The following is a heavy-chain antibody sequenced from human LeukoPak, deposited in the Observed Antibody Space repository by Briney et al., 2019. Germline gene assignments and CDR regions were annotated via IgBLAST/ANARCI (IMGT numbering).Heavy chain of an antibody. CDR1: GGSISSGSYY. Sequence: PSQTLSLTCTVSGGSISSGSYYWSWIRQPAGKGLEWIGRIHTSGSTNYNPSLKSRVTISVDTSKNQFSLKLSSVTAADTAVYYCARDRRYYDSSGFDYWGQGTLVTVSS. CDR2: IHTSGST. J-gene: IGHJ4*02. CDR3: ARDRRYYDSSGFDY. D-gene: IGHD3-22*01. V-gene: IGHV4-61*02.